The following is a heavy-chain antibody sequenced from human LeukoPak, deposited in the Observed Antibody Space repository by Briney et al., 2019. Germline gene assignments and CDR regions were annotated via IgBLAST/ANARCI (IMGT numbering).Heavy chain of an antibody. J-gene: IGHJ5*02. CDR3: ARGRRGYSYGYVGGWFDP. D-gene: IGHD5-18*01. CDR2: INHSGST. V-gene: IGHV4-34*01. Sequence: SETLSLTCAVYGGSFSGYYWSWIRQPPGKGLEWIGEINHSGSTNYNPSLKSRVTISVDTSKNQFSLKLSSVTAADTAVYYCARGRRGYSYGYVGGWFDPWGQGTLVTVSS. CDR1: GGSFSGYY.